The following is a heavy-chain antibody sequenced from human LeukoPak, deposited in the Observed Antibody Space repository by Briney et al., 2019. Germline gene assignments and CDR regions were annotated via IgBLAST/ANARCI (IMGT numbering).Heavy chain of an antibody. CDR2: IYYSGST. CDR1: GGSISGSTYY. D-gene: IGHD6-19*01. CDR3: ARLLGDNSGQGDWYFDL. Sequence: SETLSLTCTVSGGSISGSTYYWGWIRQPPGKGLEWSASIYYSGSTYYDPSLKSRVTISVDTSKNQFSLKLSSVTAADTAVYYCARLLGDNSGQGDWYFDLWGRGTLVTVSS. J-gene: IGHJ2*01. V-gene: IGHV4-39*01.